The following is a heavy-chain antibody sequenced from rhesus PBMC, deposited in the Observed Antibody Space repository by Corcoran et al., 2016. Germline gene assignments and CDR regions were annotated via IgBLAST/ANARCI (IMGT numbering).Heavy chain of an antibody. V-gene: IGHV1-111*02. CDR3: ATVGGV. Sequence: EVQLVQSGAEVKKPGASVKISCKASGYTFTDYYLLWVRQAPGKGLEWMGRVDPEDGEARHAQKFQDRVTITADTSTDTAYMELSSLRSEDTAVYYCATVGGVWGRGVLVTVSS. CDR1: GYTFTDYY. J-gene: IGHJ5-2*02. CDR2: VDPEDGEA.